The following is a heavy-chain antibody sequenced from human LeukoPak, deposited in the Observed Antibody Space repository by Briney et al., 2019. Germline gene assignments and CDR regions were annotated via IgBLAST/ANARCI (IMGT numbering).Heavy chain of an antibody. V-gene: IGHV3-23*01. CDR3: ARVIRAALGKGYFDY. Sequence: GGSLRLSCATSGFIFSTYALSWVRQAPGKGLEWASSISGSGGSTYHADSVKGRFTISGDSSKNTLYLQMNSLRAEDTAIYYCARVIRAALGKGYFDYWGQGTLVTVSS. J-gene: IGHJ4*02. CDR2: ISGSGGST. D-gene: IGHD6-13*01. CDR1: GFIFSTYA.